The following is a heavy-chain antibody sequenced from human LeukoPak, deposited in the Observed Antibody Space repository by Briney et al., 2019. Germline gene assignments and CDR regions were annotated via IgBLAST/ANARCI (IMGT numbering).Heavy chain of an antibody. CDR2: IYYSGST. D-gene: IGHD3-10*01. Sequence: SETLSLTCAVYGGSFSGYYWSWIRQHPGKGLEWIGYIYYSGSTYYNPSLKSRVTISVDTSKNQFSLKLSSVTAADTAVYYCSGTMVRGVIISFDYWGQGTLVTVSS. CDR3: SGTMVRGVIISFDY. CDR1: GGSFSGYY. J-gene: IGHJ4*02. V-gene: IGHV4-31*11.